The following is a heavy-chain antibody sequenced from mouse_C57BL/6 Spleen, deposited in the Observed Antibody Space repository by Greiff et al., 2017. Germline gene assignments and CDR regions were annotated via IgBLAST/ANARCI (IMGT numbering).Heavy chain of an antibody. Sequence: VKLQESDAELVKPGASVKISCKVSGYTFTDHTIHWMKQRPEQGLEWIGYIYPRDGSTKYNEKFKGKATLTADKSSSTAYMQLNSLTSEDSAVYFCARSEDYGSSYWYFDVWGTGTTVTVSS. J-gene: IGHJ1*03. D-gene: IGHD1-1*01. CDR3: ARSEDYGSSYWYFDV. CDR2: IYPRDGST. CDR1: GYTFTDHT. V-gene: IGHV1-78*01.